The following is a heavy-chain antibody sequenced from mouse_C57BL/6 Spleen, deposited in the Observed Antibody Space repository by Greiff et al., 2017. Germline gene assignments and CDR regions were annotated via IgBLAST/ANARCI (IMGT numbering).Heavy chain of an antibody. Sequence: QVQLQQPGAELVKPGASVKLSCKASGYTFTSYWMQWVKQRPGQGLEWIGEIDPSDSYTNYNQKFEGKATLTVDTSSSTAYMQLSSLTSEDSAVYYCALYYSNYVLLDYGGQGTTLTVSS. J-gene: IGHJ2*01. CDR1: GYTFTSYW. CDR2: IDPSDSYT. V-gene: IGHV1-50*01. CDR3: ALYYSNYVLLDY. D-gene: IGHD2-5*01.